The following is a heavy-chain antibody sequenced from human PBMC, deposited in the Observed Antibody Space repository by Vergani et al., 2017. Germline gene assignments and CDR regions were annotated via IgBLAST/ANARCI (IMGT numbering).Heavy chain of an antibody. J-gene: IGHJ4*02. CDR3: ARDKSGYVSFDY. V-gene: IGHV4-34*01. Sequence: QVQLQQWGAGLLKPSETLSLTCAVYGGSFSGYYWSWIRQPPGKGLEWIGEINHSGSTNYNPSLKSRVTISVDTSKNQFSLKLSSVTAADTAVYYCARDKSGYVSFDYWGQGTLVTVSS. D-gene: IGHD5-12*01. CDR2: INHSGST. CDR1: GGSFSGYY.